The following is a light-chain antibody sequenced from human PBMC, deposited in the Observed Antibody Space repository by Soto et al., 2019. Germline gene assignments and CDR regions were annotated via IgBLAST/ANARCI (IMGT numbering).Light chain of an antibody. CDR1: QSLLHITGETF. CDR2: EVS. Sequence: VMTQTPLSLSVAPGQPASISCKSSQSLLHITGETFLFWYLQKPGQSPQLLIYEVSTRVSGVPDRFSGSGSGTDFTLEISRMETDDVGIYYCMQSTQLPPTFGQGTRLGIE. J-gene: IGKJ5*01. V-gene: IGKV2D-29*02. CDR3: MQSTQLPPT.